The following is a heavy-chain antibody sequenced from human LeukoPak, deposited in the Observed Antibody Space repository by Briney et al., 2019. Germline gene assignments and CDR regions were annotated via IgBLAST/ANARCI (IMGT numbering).Heavy chain of an antibody. D-gene: IGHD6-13*01. J-gene: IGHJ4*02. CDR1: GFTFSSYE. Sequence: GGSLRLSCAASGFTFSSYEMHWVRQAPGKGLEWVSYISSFSGTINYADSVKGRFTISRDNAKNSLYLQMNSLRAEDTAVYYCARLVGSSWYREVLRGRDYWGQGTLVTVSS. V-gene: IGHV3-48*01. CDR3: ARLVGSSWYREVLRGRDY. CDR2: ISSFSGTI.